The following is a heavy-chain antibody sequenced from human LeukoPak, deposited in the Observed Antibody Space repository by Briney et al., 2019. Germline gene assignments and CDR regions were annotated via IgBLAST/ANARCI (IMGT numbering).Heavy chain of an antibody. Sequence: ASVKVSCKASGGTFSSYAISWVRQAPGQGLGWMGGIISIFGTANYAQKFQGRVTITTDESTSTAYMELSSLRSEDTAVYYCARPDKNDYSNSLDYWGQGTLVTVSS. CDR3: ARPDKNDYSNSLDY. V-gene: IGHV1-69*05. CDR2: IISIFGTA. CDR1: GGTFSSYA. D-gene: IGHD4-11*01. J-gene: IGHJ4*02.